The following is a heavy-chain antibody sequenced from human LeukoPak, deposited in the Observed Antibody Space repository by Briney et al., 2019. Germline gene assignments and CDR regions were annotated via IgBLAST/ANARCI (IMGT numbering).Heavy chain of an antibody. CDR1: GFTFNSYA. Sequence: GGSLRLSCAASGFTFNSYAMNWVRQAPGKGLEWVAVISYDGSNKYYADSVKGRFTISRDNSKNTLYLQMNSLRAEDTAVYYCARDLVATIEGFDYWGQGTLVTVSS. D-gene: IGHD5-12*01. CDR3: ARDLVATIEGFDY. J-gene: IGHJ4*02. V-gene: IGHV3-30-3*01. CDR2: ISYDGSNK.